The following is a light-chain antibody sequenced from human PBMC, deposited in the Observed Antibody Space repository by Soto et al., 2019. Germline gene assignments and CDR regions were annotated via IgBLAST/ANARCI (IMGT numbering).Light chain of an antibody. J-gene: IGKJ1*01. CDR3: HKYYDAAWM. V-gene: IGKV4-1*01. CDR2: RAS. Sequence: EIVMTQSPDSLAVSLSARATINCKSSQSLLYCSNTKNYFHSYQQQPGQPPKLLIFRASTRGSGVPDRFSGSGSGTDFTLTISSLLREYVAVYDFHKYYDAAWMIGQGPQVEI. CDR1: QSLLYCSNTKNY.